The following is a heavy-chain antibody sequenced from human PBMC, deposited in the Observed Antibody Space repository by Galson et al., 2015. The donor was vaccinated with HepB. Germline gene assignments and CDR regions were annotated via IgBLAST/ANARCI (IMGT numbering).Heavy chain of an antibody. CDR2: ISPMFGTA. CDR3: ARRRGIVVVTAWDDASDI. D-gene: IGHD2-21*02. CDR1: GGSFSGSA. V-gene: IGHV1-69*13. Sequence: SVKVSCKASGGSFSGSAFNWVRQAHGQGLELMGGISPMFGTAKKTQKFQGRVTITADESTRTVYMELSSLRSEDTAMYYCARRRGIVVVTAWDDASDIWGQGTIVTVSS. J-gene: IGHJ3*02.